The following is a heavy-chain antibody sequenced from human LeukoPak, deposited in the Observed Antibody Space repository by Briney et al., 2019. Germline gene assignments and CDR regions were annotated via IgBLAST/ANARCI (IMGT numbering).Heavy chain of an antibody. CDR2: ISSSSSYI. D-gene: IGHD2-21*02. V-gene: IGHV3-21*01. CDR3: AREIVVVTAATNHNWFDP. Sequence: GGSLRLSCAASGFTFSSYSMNWVRQAPGKGLEWVSSISSSSSYIYYADSVKGRFTISRDNAKNSLYLQMSSLRAEDTAVYYCAREIVVVTAATNHNWFDPWGQGALVTVSS. J-gene: IGHJ5*02. CDR1: GFTFSSYS.